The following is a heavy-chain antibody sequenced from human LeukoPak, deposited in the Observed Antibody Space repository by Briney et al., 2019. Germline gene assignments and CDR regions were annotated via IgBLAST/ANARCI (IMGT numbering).Heavy chain of an antibody. CDR3: ARVMITYWGQVVDAFDI. CDR2: INHSGST. Sequence: PETLSLTCAVYGGSFSGYYWSWIRQPPGKGLEWIGEINHSGSTNYNPSLKSRVTISVDTSKNQFSLKLSSVTAADTAVYYCARVMITYWGQVVDAFDIWGQGTMVTVSS. D-gene: IGHD3-16*01. V-gene: IGHV4-34*01. CDR1: GGSFSGYY. J-gene: IGHJ3*02.